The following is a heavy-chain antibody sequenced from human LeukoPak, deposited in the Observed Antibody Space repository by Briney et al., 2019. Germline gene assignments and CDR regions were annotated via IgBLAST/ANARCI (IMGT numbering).Heavy chain of an antibody. CDR3: ARGGAGDGYNYLSDAFDI. CDR1: GGSISSGSYY. Sequence: SETLSLACTDSGGSISSGSYYWSSIRQPAGKGLEWIGRIYTSGSTNYNPSLKSRVTISVDTSKNQFSLKLSSVTAADTAVYYCARGGAGDGYNYLSDAFDIWGQGTMVTVSS. D-gene: IGHD5-24*01. CDR2: IYTSGST. J-gene: IGHJ3*02. V-gene: IGHV4-61*02.